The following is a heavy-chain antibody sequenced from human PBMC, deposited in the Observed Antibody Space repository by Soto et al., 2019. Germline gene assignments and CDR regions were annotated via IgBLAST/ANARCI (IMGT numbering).Heavy chain of an antibody. Sequence: ETLSLTCTVSGGSSSSYYWSWIRQPPGKGLEWIGYIYYSGSTNYNPSLKSRVTISVDTSKNQFSLKLSSVTAADTAVYYCARDYWFDPWGQGTLVTVSS. J-gene: IGHJ5*02. CDR3: ARDYWFDP. V-gene: IGHV4-59*01. CDR1: GGSSSSYY. CDR2: IYYSGST.